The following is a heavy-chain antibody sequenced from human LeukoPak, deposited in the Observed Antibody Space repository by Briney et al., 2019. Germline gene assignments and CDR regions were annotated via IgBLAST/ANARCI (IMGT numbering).Heavy chain of an antibody. CDR1: GYTFTSYY. CDR3: ARDVQPYYDFWSGPPDY. D-gene: IGHD3-3*01. CDR2: INPSGGST. Sequence: ASVTVSCKASGYTFTSYYMHWVRQAPGQGLEWMGIINPSGGSTSYAQKFQGRVTMTRDTSTSTVYMELSSLRSEDTAVYYCARDVQPYYDFWSGPPDYWGQGTLVTVSS. V-gene: IGHV1-46*01. J-gene: IGHJ4*02.